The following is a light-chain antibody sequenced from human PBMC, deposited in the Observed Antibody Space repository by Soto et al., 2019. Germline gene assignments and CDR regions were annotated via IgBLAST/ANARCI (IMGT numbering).Light chain of an antibody. V-gene: IGKV1-39*01. Sequence: DIQMTQSPSSLSASVGDRVTITCRASQSISSYLNWYQQKPGKAPKFLIYVASTLQSGVPSRFSGSGSGTAFTLTITSLQPEDFATYYCQPSYRSPYTFGQGTKLEIK. CDR3: QPSYRSPYT. CDR2: VAS. J-gene: IGKJ2*01. CDR1: QSISSY.